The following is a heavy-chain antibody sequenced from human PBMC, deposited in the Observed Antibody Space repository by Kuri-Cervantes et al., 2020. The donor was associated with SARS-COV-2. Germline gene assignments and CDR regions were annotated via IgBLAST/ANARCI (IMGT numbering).Heavy chain of an antibody. CDR1: GGSFSGYY. CDR2: INHSGST. J-gene: IGHJ3*02. Sequence: SETLSLTCAVYGGSFSGYYWSWIRQPPGKGREWIGEINHSGSTNYNPSLKSRVTISVDTSKNQFSLKLSSVTAADTAAYYCAREGGKQWLTPEAFDIWGQGTMVTVSS. V-gene: IGHV4-34*01. D-gene: IGHD6-19*01. CDR3: AREGGKQWLTPEAFDI.